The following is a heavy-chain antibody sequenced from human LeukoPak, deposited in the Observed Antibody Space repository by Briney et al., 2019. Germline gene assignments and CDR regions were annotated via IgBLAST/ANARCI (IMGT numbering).Heavy chain of an antibody. Sequence: SETLSLTCTVSGGSISSGSYYWSWIRQPPGKGLEWIGYIYYSGSTNYNPSLKSRVTISVDTSKNQFSLKLSSVTAADTAVYYCARADREELWLDYWGQGTLVTVSS. D-gene: IGHD5-18*01. CDR2: IYYSGST. J-gene: IGHJ4*02. V-gene: IGHV4-61*01. CDR1: GGSISSGSYY. CDR3: ARADREELWLDY.